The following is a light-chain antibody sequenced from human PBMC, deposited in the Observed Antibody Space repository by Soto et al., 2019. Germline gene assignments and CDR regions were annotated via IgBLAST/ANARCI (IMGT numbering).Light chain of an antibody. J-gene: IGLJ1*01. CDR1: SSDVGSYNL. Sequence: QSALTQPASVSGSPGQSITISCTGTSSDVGSYNLVSWYQQHPGKAPKVMIYEVSKRPSGVSNRFSGSKSGNTASLTISGLQAEDDAHYYCCSYAGSSTYVFGTGTKVTVL. CDR3: CSYAGSSTYV. CDR2: EVS. V-gene: IGLV2-23*02.